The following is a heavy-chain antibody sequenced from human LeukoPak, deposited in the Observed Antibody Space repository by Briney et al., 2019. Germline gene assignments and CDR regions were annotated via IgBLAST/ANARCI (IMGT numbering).Heavy chain of an antibody. V-gene: IGHV3-21*01. D-gene: IGHD2-2*02. J-gene: IGHJ3*02. CDR2: ISSSSSYI. CDR3: ARDRRLLPAAISGAFDI. CDR1: GFTFSSYS. Sequence: PGGSLRLSCAASGFTFSSYSMNWVRQAPGKGLEWVSSISSSSSYIYYVDSVKGRFTISRDNAKNSLYLQMNSLRAEDTAVYYCARDRRLLPAAISGAFDIWGQGTMVTVSS.